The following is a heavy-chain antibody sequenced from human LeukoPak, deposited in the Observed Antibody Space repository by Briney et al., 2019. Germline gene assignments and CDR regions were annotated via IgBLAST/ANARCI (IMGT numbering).Heavy chain of an antibody. Sequence: GGSLRLSCAASGVTFSSYGMHWVRQAPGKGLEWVALISSDGNDKLYGDSVKGRFTISRDDSKSTLYLQMNSLRAEDTAVYYCTTKVIRGNSGDDYDDWGQGTLVHVSS. CDR3: TTKVIRGNSGDDYDD. D-gene: IGHD5-12*01. CDR2: ISSDGNDK. CDR1: GVTFSSYG. J-gene: IGHJ4*01. V-gene: IGHV3-30*03.